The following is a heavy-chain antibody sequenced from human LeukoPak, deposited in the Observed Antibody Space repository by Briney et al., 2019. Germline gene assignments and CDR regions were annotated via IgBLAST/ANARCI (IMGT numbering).Heavy chain of an antibody. Sequence: LETLSLTCTVSGGSISTSSYYWGWVRQPPGKGLEWIGNIFYSGSTYYSPSLKSRVTISLDTSRNQFSLKLSSVTAADTAVYYCARGVGYSSSSIDYWGQGTLVTVSS. CDR1: GGSISTSSYY. V-gene: IGHV4-39*07. CDR3: ARGVGYSSSSIDY. CDR2: IFYSGST. D-gene: IGHD6-6*01. J-gene: IGHJ4*02.